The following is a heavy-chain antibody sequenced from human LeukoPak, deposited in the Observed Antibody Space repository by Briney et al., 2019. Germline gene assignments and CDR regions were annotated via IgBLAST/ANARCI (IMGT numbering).Heavy chain of an antibody. CDR3: ARWLKRTAITTYGMDV. Sequence: SETLSLTCAVSGGSISSGGYSWSWIRQPPGKGLEWIGEINHSGSTNYNPSLKSRVTISVDTSKNQFSLKLSSVTAADTAVYYCARWLKRTAITTYGMDVWGQGTTVTVSS. CDR2: INHSGST. J-gene: IGHJ6*02. V-gene: IGHV4-34*01. D-gene: IGHD2-21*02. CDR1: GGSISSGGYS.